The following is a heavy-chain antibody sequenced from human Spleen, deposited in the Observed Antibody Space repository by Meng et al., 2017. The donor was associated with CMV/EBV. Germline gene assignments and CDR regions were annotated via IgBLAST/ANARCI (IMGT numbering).Heavy chain of an antibody. CDR2: IIPALNTA. D-gene: IGHD2-2*01. J-gene: IGHJ5*02. CDR1: GTFSSYE. CDR3: ARDPHCGRISCYNWFDP. V-gene: IGHV1-69*05. Sequence: GTFSSYEVKWVPQAHGQGIEWMGGIIPALNTANYAQKFQGRVTITTDESTSTAYMELSSLRADDTAVYYCARDPHCGRISCYNWFDPWGQGTLVTVSS.